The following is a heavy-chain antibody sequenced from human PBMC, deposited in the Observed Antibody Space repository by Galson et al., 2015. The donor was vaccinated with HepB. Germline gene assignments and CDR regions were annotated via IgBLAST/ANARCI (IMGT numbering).Heavy chain of an antibody. V-gene: IGHV4-61*01. CDR3: ARGDFSNYYYYLDV. D-gene: IGHD4-11*01. CDR1: GGSVGGGSYY. CDR2: IFYSGST. Sequence: TLSLTCSVSGGSVGGGSYYWSWIRQPPGKGLEWIGYIFYSGSTTYTPSRKGRVTISVDTSKNQFSLGLTSVTAADTAIYYCARGDFSNYYYYLDVWGKGTTVTVSS. J-gene: IGHJ6*03.